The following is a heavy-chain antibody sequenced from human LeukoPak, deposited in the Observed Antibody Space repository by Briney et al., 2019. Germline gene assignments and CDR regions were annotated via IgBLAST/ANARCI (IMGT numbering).Heavy chain of an antibody. CDR3: AKDGPLYSSSWYYFDY. Sequence: GRSLRLSCAASGFRFSDYGIHWVRQAPGKGLEWVTFISYDGSNKLYADSVTGRFTISRDNSKSTIYLQMESLGTGDTAVYYCAKDGPLYSSSWYYFDYWGQGTPVTVSS. CDR1: GFRFSDYG. D-gene: IGHD6-13*01. V-gene: IGHV3-30*18. CDR2: ISYDGSNK. J-gene: IGHJ4*02.